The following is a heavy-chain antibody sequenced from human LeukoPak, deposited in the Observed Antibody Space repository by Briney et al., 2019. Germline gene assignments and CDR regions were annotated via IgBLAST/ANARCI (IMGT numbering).Heavy chain of an antibody. D-gene: IGHD5-18*01. CDR3: ARGASSGYRIDY. CDR2: ISKDGSTT. Sequence: GGSLRLSCAASGFTFNNYWMHWVRQAPGKGLVWVSRISKDGSTTNYADSVKRRFTISRDNAKNTLYLQMNSLTAEDTALYYCARGASSGYRIDYWGQGTLVTVSS. CDR1: GFTFNNYW. V-gene: IGHV3-74*01. J-gene: IGHJ4*02.